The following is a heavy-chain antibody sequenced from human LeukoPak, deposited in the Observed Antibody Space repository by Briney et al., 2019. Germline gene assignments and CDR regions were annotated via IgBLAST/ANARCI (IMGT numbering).Heavy chain of an antibody. CDR3: ATDRPHPRNEPTNFDY. D-gene: IGHD1-1*01. J-gene: IGHJ4*02. CDR2: ISSDGSGK. V-gene: IGHV3-30*03. Sequence: GRSLRLSCAASGFTFRSYGMHWVRQAPGKGLEWVAVISSDGSGKHYADSVKGRFTISRDNSKNTLYLQMNSLRAEDTAVYYCATDRPHPRNEPTNFDYWGQGTLVTVSS. CDR1: GFTFRSYG.